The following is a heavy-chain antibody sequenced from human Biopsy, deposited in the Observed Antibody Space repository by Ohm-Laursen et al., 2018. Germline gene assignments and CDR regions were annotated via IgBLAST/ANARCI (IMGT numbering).Heavy chain of an antibody. CDR3: ARGGIVSVHSYGRMGLFYFDS. CDR1: GFSGNDNY. V-gene: IGHV3-53*01. CDR2: IYGDGRT. J-gene: IGHJ4*02. Sequence: GSLTLSCAASGFSGNDNYMSWVRQAPGTGLGRVSFIYGDGRTFYAGSVKDRFTLSRDTSNNLMFLQMDSLRADDTAVYYCARGGIVSVHSYGRMGLFYFDSWGQGILVTVAS. D-gene: IGHD5-18*01.